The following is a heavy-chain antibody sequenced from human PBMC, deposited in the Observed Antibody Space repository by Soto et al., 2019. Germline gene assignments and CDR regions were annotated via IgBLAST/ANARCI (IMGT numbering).Heavy chain of an antibody. J-gene: IGHJ4*02. Sequence: VESGGGVVQPGRSLRLSCAASGFTFRTYAMHWVRQAPGKGLEWVAVISHDGSNTDYGDSVKGRFTISRDNSKSTLSLQMNSLRPEDTGVYYCAKDAGSTEYFFASWGQGTLVSVSS. CDR3: AKDAGSTEYFFAS. CDR2: ISHDGSNT. CDR1: GFTFRTYA. V-gene: IGHV3-30*18.